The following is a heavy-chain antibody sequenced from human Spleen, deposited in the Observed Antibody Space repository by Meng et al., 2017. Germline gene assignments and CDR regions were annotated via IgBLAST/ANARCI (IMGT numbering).Heavy chain of an antibody. CDR2: INPNSGGT. CDR1: GYTFTGYY. D-gene: IGHD2-2*01. CDR3: AREVYCSSTSCLVGNWFDP. Sequence: ASVKVSCKASGYTFTGYYMHWVRQAPGQGLEWMGWINPNSGGTNYAQKFQGRVTMARDTSISTASMELSRLRSDDTAVYYCAREVYCSSTSCLVGNWFDPWGQGTLVTVSS. J-gene: IGHJ5*02. V-gene: IGHV1-2*02.